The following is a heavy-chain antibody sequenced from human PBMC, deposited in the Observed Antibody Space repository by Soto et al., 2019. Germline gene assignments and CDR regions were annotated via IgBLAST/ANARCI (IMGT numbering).Heavy chain of an antibody. J-gene: IGHJ4*02. Sequence: SETLSLTCAVSGGSISSSNWWRWVRQPPGKGLEWIGEIYHSGSTNYNPSLKSRVTISVDKSKNQFSLKLSSVTAADTAVYYCAGRIAAHSGLDYWGQGTLVTVSS. CDR3: AGRIAAHSGLDY. V-gene: IGHV4-4*02. CDR1: GGSISSSNW. CDR2: IYHSGST. D-gene: IGHD6-6*01.